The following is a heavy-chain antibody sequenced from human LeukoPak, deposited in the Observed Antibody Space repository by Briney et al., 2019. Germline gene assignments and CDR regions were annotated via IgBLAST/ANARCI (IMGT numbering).Heavy chain of an antibody. Sequence: GGSLRLSCAASGFTFSDYYMTWICQAPGKGLEWVSYISSGGSMIYYADSVRGRFTISRDNAKNSLFLEMNSLRAEDTAVYYCARFPGREFDFWGQGTLVTVSS. J-gene: IGHJ4*02. CDR1: GFTFSDYY. CDR2: ISSGGSMI. D-gene: IGHD1-26*01. V-gene: IGHV3-11*01. CDR3: ARFPGREFDF.